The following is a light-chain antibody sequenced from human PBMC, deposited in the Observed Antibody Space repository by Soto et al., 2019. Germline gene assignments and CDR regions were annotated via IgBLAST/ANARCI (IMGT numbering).Light chain of an antibody. CDR2: GAS. CDR3: QQYNNWPIT. J-gene: IGKJ5*01. Sequence: EIVVTQSPATLSVSPGERATLSCRAGQSVSSNLGWYQKKPGQAPRLLIYGASTRATGIPARFSGSGSGTEFTLTISSLQSEDFAVYYCQQYNNWPITFGQGTRLEIK. V-gene: IGKV3-15*01. CDR1: QSVSSN.